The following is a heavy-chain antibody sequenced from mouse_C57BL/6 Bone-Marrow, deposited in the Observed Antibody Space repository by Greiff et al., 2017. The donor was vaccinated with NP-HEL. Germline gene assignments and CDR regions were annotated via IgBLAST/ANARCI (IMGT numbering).Heavy chain of an antibody. CDR1: GFSFNTYA. V-gene: IGHV10-1*01. D-gene: IGHD3-3*01. CDR2: IRSKSNNYAT. J-gene: IGHJ3*01. Sequence: EVKLMESGGGLVQPKGSLKLSCAASGFSFNTYAMNWVRQAPGKGLEWVARIRSKSNNYATYYADSVKDRFTISRDDSESMLYLQMNNLKTEDTAMYYCVRHRGSSFAYWGQGTLVTVSA. CDR3: VRHRGSSFAY.